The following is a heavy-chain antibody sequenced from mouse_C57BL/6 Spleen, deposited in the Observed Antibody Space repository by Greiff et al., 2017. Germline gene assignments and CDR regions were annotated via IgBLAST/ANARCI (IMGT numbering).Heavy chain of an antibody. V-gene: IGHV10-1*01. CDR3: VRHLDGGFAY. J-gene: IGHJ3*01. CDR2: IRSKSNNYAT. CDR1: GFSFNTYA. Sequence: EVKLMESGGGLVQPKGSLKLSCAASGFSFNTYAMNWVRQAPGKGLEWVARIRSKSNNYATYYADSVKDRFTISRDDSESMLYLQMNNLKPEDTAMYYCVRHLDGGFAYWGQGTLVTVSA.